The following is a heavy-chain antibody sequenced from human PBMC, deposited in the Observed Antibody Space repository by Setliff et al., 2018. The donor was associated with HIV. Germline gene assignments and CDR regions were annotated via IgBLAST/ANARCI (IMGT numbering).Heavy chain of an antibody. CDR2: ISPYNGNT. CDR1: GYRFVTCG. D-gene: IGHD2-15*01. Sequence: ASVKVSCKTSGYRFVTCGISWVRQAPGQGLEWMGWISPYNGNTNYAQNFQGRLTVTKDTSTNTVYMELRSLRCDDTAVYYCARSDRWVVARPAGWFDPWGQGTLVTVSS. V-gene: IGHV1-18*01. CDR3: ARSDRWVVARPAGWFDP. J-gene: IGHJ5*02.